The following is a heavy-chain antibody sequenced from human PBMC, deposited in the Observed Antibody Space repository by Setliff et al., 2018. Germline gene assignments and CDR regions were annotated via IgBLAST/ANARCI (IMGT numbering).Heavy chain of an antibody. D-gene: IGHD4-17*01. V-gene: IGHV3-30*01. Sequence: PGGSLRLSCAASGFTFNSYAMHWVRQAPGKGLEWLAVISYDGINKYYADSVRGRFTISRDNSKNTLFLQMNSLRTDDTAVFYCVKTLPTVSSYNWYFDLWGRGTLVTVSS. CDR3: VKTLPTVSSYNWYFDL. CDR1: GFTFNSYA. CDR2: ISYDGINK. J-gene: IGHJ2*01.